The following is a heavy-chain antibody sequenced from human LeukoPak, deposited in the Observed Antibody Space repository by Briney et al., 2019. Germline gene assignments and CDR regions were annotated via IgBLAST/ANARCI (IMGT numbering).Heavy chain of an antibody. CDR1: GYTLTELS. J-gene: IGHJ4*02. V-gene: IGHV1-24*01. D-gene: IGHD3-22*01. Sequence: ASVKVSCTVSGYTLTELSMHWVRQAPGKGLEWMGGFDPEDGETIYAQKFQGRVTMTEDTSTDTAYMELSSLRSEDTAVYYCATIDGHYDSSGYWGQGTLVIVSS. CDR3: ATIDGHYDSSGY. CDR2: FDPEDGET.